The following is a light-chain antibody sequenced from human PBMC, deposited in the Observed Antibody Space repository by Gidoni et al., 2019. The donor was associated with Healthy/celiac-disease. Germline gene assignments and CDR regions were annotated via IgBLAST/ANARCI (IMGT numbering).Light chain of an antibody. J-gene: IGLJ1*01. CDR1: SSNIGAGYD. CDR2: GNS. Sequence: SVLTQPPSVSGAPGQRVTNPCTGSSSNIGAGYDVHWYQQLPGTAPKLLIYGNSNRPSGVPDRFSGSKSGTSASLAIAGLQAEDEADYYCQSYDSSLSGSKVFGTGTKVTVL. V-gene: IGLV1-40*01. CDR3: QSYDSSLSGSKV.